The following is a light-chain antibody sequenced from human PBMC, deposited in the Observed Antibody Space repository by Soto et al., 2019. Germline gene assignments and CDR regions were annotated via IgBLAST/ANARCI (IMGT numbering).Light chain of an antibody. Sequence: DILMTQSPSSLSASVGDRVTITCRASNSIRSYLNWSQQKPGKAPKLLIYAASSLQSGVTSRFSGSGSWTDFTLTISSLQPENFATYYCHQTYSIPYTFGQGTKLEIK. CDR1: NSIRSY. CDR2: AAS. J-gene: IGKJ2*01. V-gene: IGKV1-39*01. CDR3: HQTYSIPYT.